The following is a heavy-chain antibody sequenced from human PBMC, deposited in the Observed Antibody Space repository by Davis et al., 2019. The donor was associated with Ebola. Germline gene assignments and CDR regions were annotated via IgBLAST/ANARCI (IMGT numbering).Heavy chain of an antibody. Sequence: SLKISCAASGFTFDDYAMHWVRQPPGKGLEWISGISWNSGTIDYADSVKGRFTISRDNAKNSLYLQMSSLRPEDTALYYCARNQGADSTFDLWGQGTMVTVSS. CDR1: GFTFDDYA. CDR3: ARNQGADSTFDL. CDR2: ISWNSGTI. D-gene: IGHD2-21*02. J-gene: IGHJ3*01. V-gene: IGHV3-9*01.